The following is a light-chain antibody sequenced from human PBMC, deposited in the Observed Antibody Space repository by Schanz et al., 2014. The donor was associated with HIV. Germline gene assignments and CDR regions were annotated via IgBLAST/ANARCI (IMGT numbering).Light chain of an antibody. CDR3: SSHAGRSSFVV. Sequence: QSALTQPASMSGSPGQSITISCTGTSGDIGPYDYVSWYQQHPGQAPKLIIYDVNNRPSGVSNRFSGSKSGNTASLTISGLQAEDEADYYCSSHAGRSSFVVFGGGTKLTVL. V-gene: IGLV2-14*03. CDR2: DVN. J-gene: IGLJ2*01. CDR1: SGDIGPYDY.